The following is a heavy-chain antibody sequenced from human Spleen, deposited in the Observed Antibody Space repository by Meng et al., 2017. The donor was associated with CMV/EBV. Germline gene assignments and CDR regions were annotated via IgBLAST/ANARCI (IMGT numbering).Heavy chain of an antibody. D-gene: IGHD2-2*01. CDR2: IYYSGST. CDR1: GGSISSYY. V-gene: IGHV4-59*01. Sequence: SETLSLTCTVSGGSISSYYWSWIRQPPGKGLEWIGYIYYSGSTNYNPSLKSRVTVSVDTSKNQFSLNLSSVTAADTAVYYCARFQGTYAPDAFDIWGQGTMVTV. CDR3: ARFQGTYAPDAFDI. J-gene: IGHJ3*02.